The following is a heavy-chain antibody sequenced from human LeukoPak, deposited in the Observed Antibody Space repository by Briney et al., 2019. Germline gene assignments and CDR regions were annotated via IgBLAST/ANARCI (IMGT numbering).Heavy chain of an antibody. CDR2: MNPSGST. V-gene: IGHV4-34*01. CDR3: ARGRQDVTMIVVVMTAVSYYLDV. J-gene: IGHJ6*03. CDR1: GXSFSGYY. Sequence: SEXLSXTCAXYGXSFSGYYWTWIRQTPEKGLEWIGEMNPSGSTSYSPSLKSRVTISVDTSKNQFSLKLSSVTAADTAVYYCARGRQDVTMIVVVMTAVSYYLDVWGKGTTVTVS. D-gene: IGHD3-22*01.